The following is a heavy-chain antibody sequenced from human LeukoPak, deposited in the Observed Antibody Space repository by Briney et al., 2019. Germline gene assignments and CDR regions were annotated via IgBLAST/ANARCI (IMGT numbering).Heavy chain of an antibody. CDR3: AKVADTNYDYVWGINFDY. D-gene: IGHD3-16*01. CDR2: XSGSGGST. J-gene: IGHJ4*02. Sequence: GGSLRLSCAASGFTFSSYAMSWVRQAPGKGLXXXXXXSGSGGSTYYADSVKGRFTISRDNSKNTLYLQMNSLRAEDTAVYYCAKVADTNYDYVWGINFDYWGQGTLVTVSS. V-gene: IGHV3-23*01. CDR1: GFTFSSYA.